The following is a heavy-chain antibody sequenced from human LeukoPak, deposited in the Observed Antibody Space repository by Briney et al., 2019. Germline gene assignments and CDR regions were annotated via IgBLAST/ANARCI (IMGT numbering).Heavy chain of an antibody. CDR1: GGTFSSYA. CDR2: IIPIFGTA. J-gene: IGHJ5*02. V-gene: IGHV1-69*13. Sequence: SVKVSCKASGGTFSSYAISWVRQAPGQGLEWMGGIIPIFGTANYAQKFQGRVTITADESTSTAYMELSSLRSEDTAVYYCARAITMVRGVICWFGPWGQGTLVTVSS. D-gene: IGHD3-10*01. CDR3: ARAITMVRGVICWFGP.